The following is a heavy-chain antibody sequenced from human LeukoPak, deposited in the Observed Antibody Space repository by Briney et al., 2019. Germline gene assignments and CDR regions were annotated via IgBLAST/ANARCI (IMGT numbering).Heavy chain of an antibody. V-gene: IGHV1-2*02. D-gene: IGHD2-15*01. J-gene: IGHJ3*02. Sequence: ASVKVSCKASGYTFTGYYMHWVRQAPGQGVEWMGWINPNSGGTNYAQKFQGRVTMTRDTSISTAYMELSSLRSEDTPVYYCARVVVVALDAFDIWGQGTMVTVSS. CDR2: INPNSGGT. CDR1: GYTFTGYY. CDR3: ARVVVVALDAFDI.